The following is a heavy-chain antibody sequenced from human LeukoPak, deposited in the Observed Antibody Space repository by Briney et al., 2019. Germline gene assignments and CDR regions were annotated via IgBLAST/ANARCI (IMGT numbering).Heavy chain of an antibody. CDR1: GYSITSYW. D-gene: IGHD3-10*01. Sequence: GESLKISCKGSGYSITSYWIGWVRQMPGKGLGWMGIIYPGDSDTRYSPSFQGQVTISADKSISTAYLQWSSLKASDTAMYYCARQRADYYGSGSQPNFGYWGQGTLVTVSS. J-gene: IGHJ4*02. V-gene: IGHV5-51*01. CDR3: ARQRADYYGSGSQPNFGY. CDR2: IYPGDSDT.